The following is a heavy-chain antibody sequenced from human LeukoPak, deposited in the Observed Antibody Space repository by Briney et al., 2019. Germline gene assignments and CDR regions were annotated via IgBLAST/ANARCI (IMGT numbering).Heavy chain of an antibody. V-gene: IGHV3-21*04. J-gene: IGHJ6*02. D-gene: IGHD3-10*01. CDR3: AKRLVTAMVRGEFDV. CDR2: ISSSSSYI. Sequence: GGSLRLSCAASGFTFSSYSMNWVRQAPGKGLEWVSSISSSSSYIYYADSEKGRFTISRDNSKDTLYLQMNSPRVEDTAVYYCAKRLVTAMVRGEFDVWGQGTTVTVSS. CDR1: GFTFSSYS.